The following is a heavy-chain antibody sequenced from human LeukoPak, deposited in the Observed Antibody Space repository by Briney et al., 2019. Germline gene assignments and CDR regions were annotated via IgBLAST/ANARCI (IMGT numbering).Heavy chain of an antibody. D-gene: IGHD5-24*01. J-gene: IGHJ3*02. V-gene: IGHV1-8*01. CDR1: GYTFTSYD. CDR2: MNPNSGNT. CDR3: ARTMATTDAFDI. Sequence: GASVKVSCKASGYTFTSYDINWVRQATGQGLEWMGWMNPNSGNTGYAQKFQGRVTMTRNTSISTAYKELSSLRSEDTAVYYCARTMATTDAFDIWGQGTMVTVSS.